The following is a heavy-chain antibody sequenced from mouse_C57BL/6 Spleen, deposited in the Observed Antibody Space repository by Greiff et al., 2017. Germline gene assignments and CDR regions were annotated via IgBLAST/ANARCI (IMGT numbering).Heavy chain of an antibody. CDR1: GYTFTSYW. CDR2: IDPSDSYT. Sequence: QVQLQQPGAELVMPGASVKLSCKASGYTFTSYWMHWVKQRPGQGLEWIGGIDPSDSYTNYNQKFKGKSTLTVDKSSSTADMELSSHTSEDSAVYYCAATYCSNYEGAMDYWGQGTSVTVSS. V-gene: IGHV1-69*01. CDR3: AATYCSNYEGAMDY. D-gene: IGHD2-5*01. J-gene: IGHJ4*01.